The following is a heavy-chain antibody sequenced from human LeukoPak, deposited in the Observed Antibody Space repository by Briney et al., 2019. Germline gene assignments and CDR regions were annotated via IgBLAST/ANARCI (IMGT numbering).Heavy chain of an antibody. J-gene: IGHJ6*03. V-gene: IGHV3-74*01. CDR2: INSDGSST. CDR1: GFTFSSYW. Sequence: GGSLRLSCAASGFTFSSYWMHGVRQAPGKGLVWVSRINSDGSSTSYADSVKGRFTISRDNAKNTLYLQMNSLRAEDTAVYYCARVRGYSYYGGYYYYMDVWGKGTTVTVSS. D-gene: IGHD5-18*01. CDR3: ARVRGYSYYGGYYYYMDV.